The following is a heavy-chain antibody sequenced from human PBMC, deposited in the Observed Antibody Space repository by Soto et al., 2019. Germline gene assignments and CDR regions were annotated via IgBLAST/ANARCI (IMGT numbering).Heavy chain of an antibody. CDR2: ISYDGSNK. J-gene: IGHJ2*01. CDR1: GFTFSSYA. Sequence: QVQLVESGGGVVQPGRSLRLSCAASGFTFSSYAMHWVRQAPGKGLEWVAVISYDGSNKYYADSVKGRFTISRDNSKNTLYVQMNSLRAEDTAVYYCARDATVTTTGWWYFDLWGRGTLVTVSS. CDR3: ARDATVTTTGWWYFDL. D-gene: IGHD4-17*01. V-gene: IGHV3-30-3*01.